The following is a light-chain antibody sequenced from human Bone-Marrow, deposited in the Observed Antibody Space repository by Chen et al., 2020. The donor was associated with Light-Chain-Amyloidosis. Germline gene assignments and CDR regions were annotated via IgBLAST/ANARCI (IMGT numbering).Light chain of an antibody. J-gene: IGLJ2*01. Sequence: SYELTQPPSASVSPGQTASITCSGAELGNKFASWYQQKPGQSPVVVIYQDNKRPSGIPERFSGSNSGNTATLTISGTQAMDEADYYCQAWDSNTVIFGGGTKLTVL. CDR2: QDN. V-gene: IGLV3-1*01. CDR3: QAWDSNTVI. CDR1: ELGNKF.